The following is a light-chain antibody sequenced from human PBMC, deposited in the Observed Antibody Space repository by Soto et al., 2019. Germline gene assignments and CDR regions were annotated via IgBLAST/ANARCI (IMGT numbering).Light chain of an antibody. CDR2: AAF. V-gene: IGKV1-39*01. CDR1: QSISGS. Sequence: DIQMTQSPSSLSASVGARVTITCRASQSISGSLNWYQQKPGKAPKLLIYAAFSLQSGVPSRFSGSGSGTDFTLTISSLQPEEFATYYCQHYNSYSEAFGQGTKVDIK. J-gene: IGKJ1*01. CDR3: QHYNSYSEA.